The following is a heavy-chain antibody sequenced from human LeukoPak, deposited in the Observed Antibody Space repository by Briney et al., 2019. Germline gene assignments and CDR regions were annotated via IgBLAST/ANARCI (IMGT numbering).Heavy chain of an antibody. Sequence: SETLSLTCTVSGGSISSYYWSWIRQPPGKGLEWIGYIYYSGSTNYNPPLKSRVTISVDTSKNQFSLKLSSVTAADTAVYYCARIPRGLDAFDIWGQGTMVTVSS. J-gene: IGHJ3*02. V-gene: IGHV4-59*01. CDR1: GGSISSYY. CDR2: IYYSGST. D-gene: IGHD1-26*01. CDR3: ARIPRGLDAFDI.